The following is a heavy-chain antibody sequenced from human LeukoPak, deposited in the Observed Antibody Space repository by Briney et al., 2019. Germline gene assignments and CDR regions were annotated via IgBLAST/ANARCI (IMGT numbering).Heavy chain of an antibody. J-gene: IGHJ5*02. CDR2: IYYRGNT. CDR1: GGSISSIDYS. V-gene: IGHV4-39*07. D-gene: IGHD2-15*01. CDR3: ARADCSGGGCYSFFDP. Sequence: KPSEALSLTCTVSGGSISSIDYSWGWIRQPPGKGLEWIGSIYYRGNTFYNPSLKSRVTISVDTFNNQFSLRLISVTAADTAIYYCARADCSGGGCYSFFDPWGQGTLVTVSS.